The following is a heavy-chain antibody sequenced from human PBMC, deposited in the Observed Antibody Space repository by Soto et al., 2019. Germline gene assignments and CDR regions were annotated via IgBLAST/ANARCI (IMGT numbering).Heavy chain of an antibody. CDR1: GYTFTGNH. V-gene: IGHV1-2*02. CDR2: VNPDNGGT. J-gene: IGHJ6*02. CDR3: ARDPRPPSGWLGFWEYGMDV. Sequence: GASVKVSCKASGYTFTGNHIHWVRQAPGQGLEWMGWVNPDNGGTTSAEKFQGRVTMTRDTSVTTAYMELYRLTSDDTAVYYCARDPRPPSGWLGFWEYGMDVWGQGTTVTVSS. D-gene: IGHD3-3*01.